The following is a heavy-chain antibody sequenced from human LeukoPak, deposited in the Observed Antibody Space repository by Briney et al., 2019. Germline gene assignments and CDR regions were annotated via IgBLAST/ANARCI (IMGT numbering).Heavy chain of an antibody. J-gene: IGHJ5*02. Sequence: GGSLRLSCAASGFTFSSYWMNWARQAPGKGLEWVASINHNGNVNYYVDSVKGRFTISRDNAKNSLYLQMNSLRAEDTAVYYCARDLSRVGLSWFDPWGQGTLVTVSS. D-gene: IGHD3-16*01. CDR3: ARDLSRVGLSWFDP. CDR2: INHNGNVN. V-gene: IGHV3-7*03. CDR1: GFTFSSYW.